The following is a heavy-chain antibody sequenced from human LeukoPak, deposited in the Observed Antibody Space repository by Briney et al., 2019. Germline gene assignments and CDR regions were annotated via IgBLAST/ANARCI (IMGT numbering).Heavy chain of an antibody. CDR3: VRDLDEDSGGTHFDF. D-gene: IGHD3-10*01. CDR1: GFSFSGYY. V-gene: IGHV3-11*01. J-gene: IGHJ4*02. Sequence: GGSLRLSCAVSGFSFSGYYMSWVRQAPGKGLEWVSYISNSGSTVYYADSVKGRFTISRDNAKNSLYLQMNSLRAEDTAMYYCVRDLDEDSGGTHFDFWGQGTLVTVSS. CDR2: ISNSGSTV.